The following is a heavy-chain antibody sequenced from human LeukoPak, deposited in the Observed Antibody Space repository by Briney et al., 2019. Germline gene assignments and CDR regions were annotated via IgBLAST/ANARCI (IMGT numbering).Heavy chain of an antibody. V-gene: IGHV4-59*01. J-gene: IGHJ5*02. CDR1: GGSISSYY. CDR3: ARDRDSGGWFDP. D-gene: IGHD3-22*01. CDR2: IYYSGST. Sequence: SETLSLTCTVSGGSISSYYWSWIRQPPGKGLGWIGYIYYSGSTNYNPSLKSRVTISVDTSKNQFSLKLSSVTAADTAVYYCARDRDSGGWFDPWGQGTLVTVSS.